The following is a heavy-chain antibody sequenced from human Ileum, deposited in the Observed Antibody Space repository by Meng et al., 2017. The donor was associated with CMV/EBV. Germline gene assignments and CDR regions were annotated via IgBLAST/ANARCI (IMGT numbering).Heavy chain of an antibody. CDR1: GFTFSSYA. CDR3: SRDGQWLVDYYYGMDG. Sequence: GGSLRLSCAASGFTFSSYAIHWVRQAPGKGLEGVALMSSDGSNQYYADSVKGRFTISRDNSKKTVYLQMNRLRPEDTSVYYWSRDGQWLVDYYYGMDGWGQGTEVTVSS. D-gene: IGHD6-19*01. CDR2: MSSDGSNQ. V-gene: IGHV3-30-3*01. J-gene: IGHJ6*01.